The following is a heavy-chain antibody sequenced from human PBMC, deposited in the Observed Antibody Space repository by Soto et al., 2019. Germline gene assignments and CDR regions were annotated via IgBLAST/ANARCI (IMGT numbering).Heavy chain of an antibody. J-gene: IGHJ3*02. D-gene: IGHD3-22*01. Sequence: ASVKFSCKASGFTFTSSAVQWVRQARGQRXEWIGWIVVGSGNTNYAQKFQERVTITRDMSTSTAYMELSSLRSEDTAVYYCAANPSHTYYYDSSGYPMAFDIWGQGTMVTVSS. V-gene: IGHV1-58*01. CDR2: IVVGSGNT. CDR3: AANPSHTYYYDSSGYPMAFDI. CDR1: GFTFTSSA.